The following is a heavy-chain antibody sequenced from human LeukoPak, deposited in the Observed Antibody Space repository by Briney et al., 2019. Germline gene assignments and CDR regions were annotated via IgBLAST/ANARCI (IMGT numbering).Heavy chain of an antibody. D-gene: IGHD3-22*01. CDR1: GGSISSYY. V-gene: IGHV4-4*09. J-gene: IGHJ4*02. Sequence: PSETLSLTCTVSGGSISSYYWSWIRQPPGKGLEWIGYIYTSGSTNYNPSLKSRVTISVDTSKNQFSLKLSSVTAADTAVYYCARHSTYYYDSSGYYPYYFDYWGQGTLVTVSS. CDR3: ARHSTYYYDSSGYYPYYFDY. CDR2: IYTSGST.